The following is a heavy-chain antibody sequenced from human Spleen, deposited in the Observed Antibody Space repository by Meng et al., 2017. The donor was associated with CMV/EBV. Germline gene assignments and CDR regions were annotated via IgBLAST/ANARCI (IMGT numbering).Heavy chain of an antibody. J-gene: IGHJ4*02. CDR2: MYHSGST. D-gene: IGHD6-6*01. CDR1: GGSVSSGSYY. CDR3: ARAYSSSYRVDY. V-gene: IGHV4-61*01. Sequence: SETLSLTCTVSGGSVSSGSYYWSWIRQPPEKGLEWIGYMYHSGSTSYNPSLESRVSISLDTSKNQFSLKLSSVTAADTAVYYCARAYSSSYRVDYWGQGTLVTVSS.